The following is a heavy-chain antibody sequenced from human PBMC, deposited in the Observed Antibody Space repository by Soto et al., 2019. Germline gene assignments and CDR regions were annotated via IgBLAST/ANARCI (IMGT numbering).Heavy chain of an antibody. Sequence: DVQLVESGGGLVQPGGSLRLSCAASGFTFSNSWMHWVRQVSGKGLEWVSRINADGASTSYADSVKGRFTISGDNAKNTLYLHVNSLRAEDTAVYYCVKVLARGVGVPRFYFDSWGQGALVTVSS. V-gene: IGHV3-74*01. J-gene: IGHJ4*02. D-gene: IGHD2-2*01. CDR2: INADGAST. CDR3: VKVLARGVGVPRFYFDS. CDR1: GFTFSNSW.